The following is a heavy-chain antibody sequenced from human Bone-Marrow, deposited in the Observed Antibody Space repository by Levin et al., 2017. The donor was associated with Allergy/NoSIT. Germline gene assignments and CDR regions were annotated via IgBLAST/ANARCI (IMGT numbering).Heavy chain of an antibody. CDR3: ATTAFDF. D-gene: IGHD4-17*01. V-gene: IGHV1-3*04. CDR2: INTTNGDT. Sequence: ASVKVSCKTSGYTFTRYALHWVRQAPGQGLEWMGWINTTNGDTRSSQKIQGRVTLTRDTSANTGYMELSSLRSEDTALYYCATTAFDFWGQGTLVTVSS. CDR1: GYTFTRYA. J-gene: IGHJ4*02.